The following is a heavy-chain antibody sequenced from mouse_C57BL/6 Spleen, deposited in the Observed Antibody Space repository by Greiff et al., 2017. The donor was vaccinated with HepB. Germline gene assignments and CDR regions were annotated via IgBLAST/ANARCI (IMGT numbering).Heavy chain of an antibody. Sequence: EVKLQQSGPELVKPGASVKISCKASGYTFTDYYMNWVKQSHGKSLEWIGDINPNNGGTSYNQKFKGKATLTVDKSSSTAYMELRSLTSEDSAVYYCARSPYGSSSAWFAYWGQGTLVTVSA. D-gene: IGHD1-1*01. CDR3: ARSPYGSSSAWFAY. V-gene: IGHV1-26*01. CDR1: GYTFTDYY. CDR2: INPNNGGT. J-gene: IGHJ3*01.